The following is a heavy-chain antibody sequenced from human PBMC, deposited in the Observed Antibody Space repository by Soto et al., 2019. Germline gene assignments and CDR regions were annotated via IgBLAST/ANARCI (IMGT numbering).Heavy chain of an antibody. D-gene: IGHD3-22*01. V-gene: IGHV1-3*01. CDR1: GYTFTSYA. J-gene: IGHJ3*02. CDR2: INAGNGNT. Sequence: GASVKVSCKASGYTFTSYAMHGVRQAPGQRLEWMGWINAGNGNTKYSQKFQGRVTITRDTSASTAYMELSSLRSEDTAVYYCARDRPYDSSGSDAFDIWGQGTMVTVSS. CDR3: ARDRPYDSSGSDAFDI.